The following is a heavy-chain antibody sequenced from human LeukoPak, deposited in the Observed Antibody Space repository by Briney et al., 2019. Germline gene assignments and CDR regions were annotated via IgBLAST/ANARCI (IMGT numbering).Heavy chain of an antibody. CDR3: ASKGGPYSGSYYPEDYYYYYMDV. D-gene: IGHD1-26*01. Sequence: GASVKVSCKASGYTFTRYYMHWVRQAPGQGLEWMGLINPTGGSTGYAQKFQGRVTMTRDMSTSTAYMELSSLRSEDTAVYYCASKGGPYSGSYYPEDYYYYYMDVWGKGTTVTVSS. V-gene: IGHV1-46*01. CDR1: GYTFTRYY. J-gene: IGHJ6*03. CDR2: INPTGGST.